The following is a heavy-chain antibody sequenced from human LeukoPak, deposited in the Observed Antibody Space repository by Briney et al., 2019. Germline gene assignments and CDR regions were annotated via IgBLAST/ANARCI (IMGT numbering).Heavy chain of an antibody. D-gene: IGHD1-26*01. CDR2: IDPNSGGT. CDR1: GGTFSSYA. CDR3: ARDRSGSYEY. Sequence: ASVKVSCKASGGTFSSYAISWVRQAPGQGLEWMGWIDPNSGGTNYAQKFQGRVTMTRDTSISTAYMELSRLRSDDTAVYYCARDRSGSYEYWGQGTLVTVSS. J-gene: IGHJ4*02. V-gene: IGHV1-2*02.